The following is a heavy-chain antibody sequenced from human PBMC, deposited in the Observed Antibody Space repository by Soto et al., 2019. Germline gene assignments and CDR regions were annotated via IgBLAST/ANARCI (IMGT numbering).Heavy chain of an antibody. D-gene: IGHD6-19*01. J-gene: IGHJ4*02. CDR3: AKGGRQWLVTSDFNY. CDR2: VSHDGRNT. V-gene: IGHV3-30*18. Sequence: VQLVESGGGVVQPGRSLRLSCAASGFTFSDYAMHWVRHSPGKGLEWVAVVSHDGRNTHYADSVKGRFTITRDGAKNTVSLEMTSLRAEDKAVYYCAKGGRQWLVTSDFNYWGQGALVTVSS. CDR1: GFTFSDYA.